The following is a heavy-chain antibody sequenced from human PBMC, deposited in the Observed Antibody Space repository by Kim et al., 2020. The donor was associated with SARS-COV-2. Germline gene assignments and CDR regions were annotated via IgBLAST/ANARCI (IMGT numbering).Heavy chain of an antibody. V-gene: IGHV5-51*01. D-gene: IGHD3-3*01. J-gene: IGHJ3*02. CDR2: IYPGDSDT. CDR1: GYSFTSYW. Sequence: GESLKISRKGSGYSFTSYWIGWVRQMPGKGLEWMGIIYPGDSDTRYSPSFQGQVTISADKSISTAYLQWSSLKASDTAMYYCARFRLEFIFRIREDAFDIWGQGTMVTVSS. CDR3: ARFRLEFIFRIREDAFDI.